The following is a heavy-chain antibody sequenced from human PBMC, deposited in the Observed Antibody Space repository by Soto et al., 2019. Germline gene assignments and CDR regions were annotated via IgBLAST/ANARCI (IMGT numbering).Heavy chain of an antibody. Sequence: GGSLRLSCAASGFTFSNAWMNWVRQAPGKGLEWVGRIKSKTDGGTTDYAAPVKGRFTISRDDSKNTLYLQMNSLKTEDTAVIYCTAEIVGALNDAFDIGGKGTMVTVSS. V-gene: IGHV3-15*07. J-gene: IGHJ3*02. CDR3: TAEIVGALNDAFDI. CDR1: GFTFSNAW. D-gene: IGHD1-26*01. CDR2: IKSKTDGGTT.